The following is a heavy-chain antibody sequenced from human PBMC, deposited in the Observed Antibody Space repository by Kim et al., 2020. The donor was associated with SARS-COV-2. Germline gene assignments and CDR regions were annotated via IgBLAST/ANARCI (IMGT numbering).Heavy chain of an antibody. J-gene: IGHJ3*02. D-gene: IGHD3-3*01. CDR3: ARATFYDFWSGNAFDI. V-gene: IGHV4-31*02. Sequence: SLKSRDTVSVDTAKNQFSLKLSSGTAADTAVYYCARATFYDFWSGNAFDIWGQGTMVTVSS.